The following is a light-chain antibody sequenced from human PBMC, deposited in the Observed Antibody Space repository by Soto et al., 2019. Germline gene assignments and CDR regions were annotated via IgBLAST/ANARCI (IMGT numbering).Light chain of an antibody. CDR2: KAS. V-gene: IGKV1-5*03. CDR1: QSISSW. J-gene: IGKJ2*01. CDR3: QQYNSYPYT. Sequence: DIQMTQSPSTLSASVGDRVTITCRASQSISSWVAWYQQKLGKAPKLLIYKASSLESGVPSRFSGSGSGTDFTLTIGSLQPDDFATYYCQQYNSYPYTFGQGTKLEIE.